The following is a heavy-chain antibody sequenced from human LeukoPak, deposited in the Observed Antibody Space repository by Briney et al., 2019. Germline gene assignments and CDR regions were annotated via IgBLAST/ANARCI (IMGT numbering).Heavy chain of an antibody. CDR2: ISSSGTSI. CDR3: ARFGTDNDYDYVLESYRIFDH. Sequence: GGSLRLSCAASGFTFSDYYMSWIRQAPGKGLEWVSYISSSGTSIYYADSVKGRFTISSDTAKNSLYLQMISLRAEDTAVYYCARFGTDNDYDYVLESYRIFDHWGQGTLVTVTS. V-gene: IGHV3-11*04. D-gene: IGHD3-16*02. J-gene: IGHJ4*02. CDR1: GFTFSDYY.